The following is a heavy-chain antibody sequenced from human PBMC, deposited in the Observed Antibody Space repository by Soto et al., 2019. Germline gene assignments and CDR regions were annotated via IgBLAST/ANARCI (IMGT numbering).Heavy chain of an antibody. CDR2: IWHDGNNK. J-gene: IGHJ6*02. V-gene: IGHV3-33*01. Sequence: PVVSLRLSCAASGFTFSNYGMHWVRQAPCKGLEWVAIIWHDGNNKYYADSVRGRFIISRDNSKNRLYLQMNSLRAEDTAVYYCASDLVGASDSYGLYVWGQGTPVTVSS. CDR1: GFTFSNYG. CDR3: ASDLVGASDSYGLYV. D-gene: IGHD1-26*01.